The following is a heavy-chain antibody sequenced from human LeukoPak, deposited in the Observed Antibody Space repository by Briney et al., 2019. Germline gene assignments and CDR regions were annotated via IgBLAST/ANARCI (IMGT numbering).Heavy chain of an antibody. Sequence: SETLSLTCTVYGTSFSGYYWSWIRQPPGKRLEWIGEINQGGGSNYNPSLRSRVSISVDTSKNHFSLKLSSLTAADTAVYFCATIQRDHAFDVRGQGTMVTVSS. CDR3: ATIQRDHAFDV. D-gene: IGHD2-21*01. CDR2: INQGGGS. J-gene: IGHJ3*01. V-gene: IGHV4-34*01. CDR1: GTSFSGYY.